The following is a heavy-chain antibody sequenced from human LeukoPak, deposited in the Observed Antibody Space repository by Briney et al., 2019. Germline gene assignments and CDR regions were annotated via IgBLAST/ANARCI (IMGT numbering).Heavy chain of an antibody. CDR3: AKSLGEGAVADLEDY. CDR2: ISGSGGST. Sequence: GGSLRLSCAASGFTFSSYAMSWVRQAPGKGLEWVSAISGSGGSTYCADSVKGRFTISRDNSKNTLYLQMNSLRAEDTAVYYCAKSLGEGAVADLEDYWGQGTLVTVSS. J-gene: IGHJ4*02. D-gene: IGHD6-13*01. V-gene: IGHV3-23*01. CDR1: GFTFSSYA.